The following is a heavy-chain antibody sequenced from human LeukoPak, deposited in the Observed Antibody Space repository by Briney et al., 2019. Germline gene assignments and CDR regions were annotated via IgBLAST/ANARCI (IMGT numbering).Heavy chain of an antibody. CDR3: VKESGAVFGPDYFDS. V-gene: IGHV1-8*02. CDR1: GYAFTGSY. CDR2: INPNSGNT. J-gene: IGHJ4*02. Sequence: ASVKVSCKAAGYAFTGSYIHWVRQAPGQGLEWMGWINPNSGNTGYTQRFQGRVAMTRDTSINTAYMELSSLRSEDTAVYYCVKESGAVFGPDYFDSWGQGTLVTVSS. D-gene: IGHD6-19*01.